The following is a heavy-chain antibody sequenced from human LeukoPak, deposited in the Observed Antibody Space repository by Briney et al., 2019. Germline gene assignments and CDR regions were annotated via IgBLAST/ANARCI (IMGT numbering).Heavy chain of an antibody. Sequence: TGGSLRLSCAASGFTFSSYSMNWVRQAPGKGLEWVSSISSSSSYIYYADSVKGRFTISRDNAKNSLYLQMNSLRAEDTAVYYCARVPNYYGSGSYLDYYYMDVWGKGTTVTVSS. CDR1: GFTFSSYS. J-gene: IGHJ6*03. CDR3: ARVPNYYGSGSYLDYYYMDV. V-gene: IGHV3-21*01. CDR2: ISSSSSYI. D-gene: IGHD3-10*01.